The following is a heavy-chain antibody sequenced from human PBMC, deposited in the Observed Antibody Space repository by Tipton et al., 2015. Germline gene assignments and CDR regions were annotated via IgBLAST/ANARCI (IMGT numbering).Heavy chain of an antibody. J-gene: IGHJ4*02. CDR2: ISATGIGT. CDR3: VKDGYYYDSGGYSPLDY. Sequence: GSLRLSCAASGFTFSNYAMSWARQAPGKGLEWVSDISATGIGTYYADSVKGRVTISRDNSKNTLYLQMNSLRAEDTAVYFCVKDGYYYDSGGYSPLDYWGQGTLVTVSS. D-gene: IGHD3-22*01. V-gene: IGHV3-23*01. CDR1: GFTFSNYA.